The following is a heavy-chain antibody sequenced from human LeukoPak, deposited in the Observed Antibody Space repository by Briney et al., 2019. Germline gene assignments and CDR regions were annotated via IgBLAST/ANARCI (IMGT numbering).Heavy chain of an antibody. V-gene: IGHV3-30*02. CDR3: AKRFTEETAVLLWFGDDYSDY. CDR1: GFTFSSYG. J-gene: IGHJ4*02. D-gene: IGHD3-10*01. Sequence: GGSLRLSCAASGFTFSSYGMHWVRQAPGKGLEWVAFIRYDGSNKYYADSVEGRFTISRDNPKNTLYLQMNSLRAEDTAVYYCAKRFTEETAVLLWFGDDYSDYWGQGTLVTVSS. CDR2: IRYDGSNK.